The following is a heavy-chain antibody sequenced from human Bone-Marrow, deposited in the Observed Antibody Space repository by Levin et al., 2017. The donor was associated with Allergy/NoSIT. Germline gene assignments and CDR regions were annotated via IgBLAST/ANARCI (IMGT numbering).Heavy chain of an antibody. J-gene: IGHJ3*01. Sequence: PGGSLRLSCAASGFTFSSYAMSWVRQAPGKGLEWVSLIVGSTYITYYADSVKGRFTISRDNSKNTLYLEMNSLRADDTAVYYCAKPLYSIPTRGCAFDVWGQWTMVTVSS. CDR2: IVGSTYIT. D-gene: IGHD2-21*01. V-gene: IGHV3-23*01. CDR1: GFTFSSYA. CDR3: AKPLYSIPTRGCAFDV.